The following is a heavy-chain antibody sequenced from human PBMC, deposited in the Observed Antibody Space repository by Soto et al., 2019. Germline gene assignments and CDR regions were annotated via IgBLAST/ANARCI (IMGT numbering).Heavy chain of an antibody. V-gene: IGHV4-59*08. Sequence: PSETLSLTCTVSGGSISSYYWSWIRQSPGKGLEWIGYIYYSGSTNYNPSLKSRVTISVDTSKNQFSLKLSSVTAADTAVYYCARYGGYCSSTSCYFAEYFQHWGQGTLVTVSS. CDR3: ARYGGYCSSTSCYFAEYFQH. CDR1: GGSISSYY. D-gene: IGHD2-2*01. J-gene: IGHJ1*01. CDR2: IYYSGST.